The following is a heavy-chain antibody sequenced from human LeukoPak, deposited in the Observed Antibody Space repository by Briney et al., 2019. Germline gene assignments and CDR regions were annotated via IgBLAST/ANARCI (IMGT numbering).Heavy chain of an antibody. V-gene: IGHV1-69*05. J-gene: IGHJ6*03. CDR2: IIPIFGTA. CDR1: GGTFSSYA. D-gene: IGHD6-6*01. CDR3: VRDHPYSSSGPRGYYYYMDV. Sequence: GSSVKVSCKASGGTFSSYAISWVRQAPGQGLEWMGGIIPIFGTANYAQKFQGRVTITTDESTSTAYMELSSLRSEDTAVYYCVRDHPYSSSGPRGYYYYMDVWGKGTTVTVSS.